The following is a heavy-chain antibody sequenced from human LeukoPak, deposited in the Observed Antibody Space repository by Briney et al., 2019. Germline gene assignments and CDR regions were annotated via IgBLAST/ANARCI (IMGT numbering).Heavy chain of an antibody. CDR2: ISAYNGNT. CDR1: GYTFTSYG. J-gene: IGHJ5*02. V-gene: IGHV1-18*01. D-gene: IGHD6-19*01. CDR3: ARADPIAVANNWFDP. Sequence: ASVKVSCKASGYTFTSYGISGVRQAPGQGLEWMGWISAYNGNTNYAQKLQGRVTMTTDTSTSTAYMELRSLRSDDTAVYYCARADPIAVANNWFDPWGQGTLVTVSS.